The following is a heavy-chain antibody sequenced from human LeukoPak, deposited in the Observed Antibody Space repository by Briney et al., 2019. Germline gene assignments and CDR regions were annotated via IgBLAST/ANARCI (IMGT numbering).Heavy chain of an antibody. V-gene: IGHV4-59*01. D-gene: IGHD3-3*01. CDR1: GGSISSYY. CDR3: ARENFWSGSRWFDP. CDR2: IYYSGST. J-gene: IGHJ5*02. Sequence: PSETLSLTCTVSGGSISSYYWSWIRQPPGKGLEWIGYIYYSGSTNYNPSLKSRVTISVDTSKNQFSLKLSSVTAADTAVYYCARENFWSGSRWFDPWGQGTLVTVSS.